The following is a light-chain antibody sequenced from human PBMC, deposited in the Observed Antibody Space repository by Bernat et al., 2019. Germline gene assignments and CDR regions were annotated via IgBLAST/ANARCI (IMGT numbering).Light chain of an antibody. V-gene: IGKV1-9*01. CDR3: QQLNNYPLT. Sequence: DIQLTQSPSFLSASVGDRVTITCRASQGISSSLAWYQQKPGKAPELLVYSASFLQSGVPARFGGSGSGTDFTLTISGRQPEDVATYYCQQLNNYPLTFGQGTRLDIK. CDR2: SAS. CDR1: QGISSS. J-gene: IGKJ5*01.